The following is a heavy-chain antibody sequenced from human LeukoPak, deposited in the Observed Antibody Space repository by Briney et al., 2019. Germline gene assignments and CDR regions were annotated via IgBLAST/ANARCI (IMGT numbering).Heavy chain of an antibody. J-gene: IGHJ3*02. CDR3: ARDRGSPNYHDAFDI. V-gene: IGHV4-30-4*08. CDR2: IYYSGST. D-gene: IGHD4/OR15-4a*01. CDR1: GGSISSGDYY. Sequence: SQTLSLTCTVSGGSISSGDYYWSWIRQPPGKGLEWIGYIYYSGSTYYNPSLKSRVTISVDTSKNQFSLKLSSVTAADTAVYYCARDRGSPNYHDAFDIWGQGTMVTVSS.